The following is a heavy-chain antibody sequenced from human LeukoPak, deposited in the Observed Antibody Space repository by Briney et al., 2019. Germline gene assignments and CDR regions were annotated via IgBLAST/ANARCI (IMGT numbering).Heavy chain of an antibody. V-gene: IGHV4-39*07. D-gene: IGHD2-2*01. CDR3: ARIAVVVPAATKHNMNV. J-gene: IGHJ6*04. Sequence: SETLSLTCTVSGGSISSGGYYWSWIRQPPGKGLEWIGEINHSGSTNYNPSLKSRVTISVDTSKNQFSLKLSSVTAADTAVYYCARIAVVVPAATKHNMNVGGKGTTVTVSS. CDR2: INHSGST. CDR1: GGSISSGGYY.